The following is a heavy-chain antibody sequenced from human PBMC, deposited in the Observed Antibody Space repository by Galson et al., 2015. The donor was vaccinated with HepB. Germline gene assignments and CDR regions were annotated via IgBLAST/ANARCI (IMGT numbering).Heavy chain of an antibody. Sequence: SLRLSCAASGFTFSNSRMSWVRQAPGKGLEWVADIKQDGSEKYYVDSVKGRSTISRDNAKNSLHLQMDYLRAEDTAVYYCAKVSGLGNFEYWGQGILVTVSS. CDR3: AKVSGLGNFEY. V-gene: IGHV3-7*01. CDR2: IKQDGSEK. D-gene: IGHD1-26*01. J-gene: IGHJ4*02. CDR1: GFTFSNSR.